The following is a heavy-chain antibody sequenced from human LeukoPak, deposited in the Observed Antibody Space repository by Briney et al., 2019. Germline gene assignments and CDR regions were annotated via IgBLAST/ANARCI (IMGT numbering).Heavy chain of an antibody. V-gene: IGHV4-4*07. CDR2: IYTSGST. CDR3: ARENNLVYSCGYGGFDY. CDR1: GGSLSSYY. Sequence: PSETLSLTSTVSGGSLSSYYGSWIRQPAGKGLEWIGRIYTSGSTNYNPSLKSRVTMSVDASKNQFSLKLSSVTAADTAVYYCARENNLVYSCGYGGFDYWGQGTLVTVSS. D-gene: IGHD5-18*01. J-gene: IGHJ4*02.